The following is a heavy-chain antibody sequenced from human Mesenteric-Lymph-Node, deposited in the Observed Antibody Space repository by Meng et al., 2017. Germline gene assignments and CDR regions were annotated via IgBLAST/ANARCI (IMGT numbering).Heavy chain of an antibody. J-gene: IGHJ4*02. CDR1: GGSFSGYY. Sequence: QGQLQQWGAGRLKPSETLSLTCAVYGGSFSGYYWSWIRQPPGKGLEWIGEINHSGSTNYKPSLKSPVTISVDTSKNQFSLKLTSVTAADTAVYYCARGRYGRRNYFDYWGQGTLVTVSS. D-gene: IGHD5-18*01. CDR2: INHSGST. V-gene: IGHV4-34*01. CDR3: ARGRYGRRNYFDY.